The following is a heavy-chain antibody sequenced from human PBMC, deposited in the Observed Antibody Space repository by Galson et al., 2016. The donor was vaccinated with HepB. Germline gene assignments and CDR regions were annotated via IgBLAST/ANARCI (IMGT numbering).Heavy chain of an antibody. CDR1: GGIFNSYG. CDR2: IIAIFGTA. V-gene: IGHV1-69*01. CDR3: AREWAPFRIVNPRVRAFDI. J-gene: IGHJ3*02. Sequence: SGGIFNSYGITWVRQAPGQGLEWMGGIIAIFGTANYAQKFQGRVTITADESTSTVYMELSSLRSEDTAVYYCAREWAPFRIVNPRVRAFDIWGQGTMVTVSS. D-gene: IGHD2/OR15-2a*01.